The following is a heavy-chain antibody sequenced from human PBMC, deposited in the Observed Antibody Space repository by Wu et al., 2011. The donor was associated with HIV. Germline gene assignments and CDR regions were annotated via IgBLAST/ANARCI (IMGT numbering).Heavy chain of an antibody. V-gene: IGHV1-18*01. J-gene: IGHJ5*02. Sequence: QVQLVQSGAEVRKPGASVKVSCKAFGYDFSNYEITWVRQAPGQGLEWMGWISAYTDNTNYAQKFQGRVTMTKGASIGTAYMELSSLTSEDTAVYYCTIGRGSRPRFDPWGQGTLVTVSS. D-gene: IGHD3-10*01. CDR2: ISAYTDNT. CDR3: TIGRGSRPRFDP. CDR1: GYDFSNYE.